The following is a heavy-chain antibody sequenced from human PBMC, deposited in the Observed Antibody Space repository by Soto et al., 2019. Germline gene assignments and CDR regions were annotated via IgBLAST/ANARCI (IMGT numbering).Heavy chain of an antibody. J-gene: IGHJ1*01. Sequence: QVQLVQSGAEVKKPGSSVKVSCKASGGTFSNYALDWVRQAPGQGLEWMGGIIPIFGTVRHAQNFQGRVTITADESTATAYMELSSLRYEDTAMYYCAPGGERDDYAHSGWRWGQGTLVTVSS. CDR1: GGTFSNYA. V-gene: IGHV1-69*12. D-gene: IGHD3-22*01. CDR3: APGGERDDYAHSGWR. CDR2: IIPIFGTV.